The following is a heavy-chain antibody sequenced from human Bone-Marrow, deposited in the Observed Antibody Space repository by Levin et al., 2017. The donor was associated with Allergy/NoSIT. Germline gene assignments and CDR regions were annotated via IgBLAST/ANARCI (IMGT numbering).Heavy chain of an antibody. CDR3: ATYARSLGTTEPFDY. J-gene: IGHJ4*02. V-gene: IGHV4-59*01. CDR1: GGSISSYY. Sequence: SETLSLTCTVSGGSISSYYWSWIRQPPGKGLEWIGYIYYSGSTNYNPSLKSRVTISVDTSKNQFSLKLSSVTAADTAVYYCATYARSLGTTEPFDYWGQGTLVTVSS. D-gene: IGHD1-1*01. CDR2: IYYSGST.